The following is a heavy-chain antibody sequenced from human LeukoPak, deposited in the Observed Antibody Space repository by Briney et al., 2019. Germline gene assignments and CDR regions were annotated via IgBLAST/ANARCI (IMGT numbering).Heavy chain of an antibody. D-gene: IGHD1-26*01. V-gene: IGHV3-30*04. CDR2: ISYDGSNK. CDR3: ARGTKWVIAREFDY. J-gene: IGHJ4*02. CDR1: GFTFSSYA. Sequence: QPGRSLRLSCAASGFTFSSYAMHWVRQAPGKGLEWVAIISYDGSNKYYADSVKGRFTISRDNSKNTLYLQMNNLRAEDTAVYYCARGTKWVIAREFDYWGQGTLVTVSS.